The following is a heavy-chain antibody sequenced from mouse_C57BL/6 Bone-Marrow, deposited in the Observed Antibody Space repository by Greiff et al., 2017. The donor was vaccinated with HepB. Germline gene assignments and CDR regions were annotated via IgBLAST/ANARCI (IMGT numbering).Heavy chain of an antibody. CDR2: ISSGSSTI. CDR3: ARWGGRNYAMDY. D-gene: IGHD3-3*01. J-gene: IGHJ4*01. V-gene: IGHV5-17*01. Sequence: DVKLVESGGGLVKPGGSLKLSCAASGFTFSDYGMHWVRQAPEKGLEWVAYISSGSSTIYYADTVKGRFTISRDNAKNTLFLQMTSLRSEDTAMYYCARWGGRNYAMDYWGQGTSVTVSS. CDR1: GFTFSDYG.